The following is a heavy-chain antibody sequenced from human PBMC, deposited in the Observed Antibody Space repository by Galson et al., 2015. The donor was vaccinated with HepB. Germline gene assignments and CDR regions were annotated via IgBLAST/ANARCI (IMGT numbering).Heavy chain of an antibody. CDR1: GFTFTRYA. CDR2: ITSSGGNT. D-gene: IGHD2-15*01. CDR3: AKDGVMVATNPYHFHY. V-gene: IGHV3-23*01. J-gene: IGHJ4*02. Sequence: SLRLSCAASGFTFTRYAMTWVRQAPGKGLEWVSSITSSGGNTYYTDSVKGRVTIPRDNSQNTLFRQLNSLRAEDTAVYYCAKDGVMVATNPYHFHYWGQGTLVTVSS.